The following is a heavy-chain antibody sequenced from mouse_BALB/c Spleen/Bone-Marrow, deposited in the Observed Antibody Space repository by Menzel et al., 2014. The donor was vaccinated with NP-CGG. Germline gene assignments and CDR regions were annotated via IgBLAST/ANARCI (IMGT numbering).Heavy chain of an antibody. V-gene: IGHV1-69*01. J-gene: IGHJ1*01. CDR1: GYTFTDYW. D-gene: IGHD4-1*01. CDR3: ARGTGWYFDV. Sequence: QVQLKQSGAELVMPGASVKMSCKASGYTFTDYWMHWVKQRPGQGLEWIGAIDTSDSYTSHNQKFKGKATLTVDESSSTAYMQLSSLTSEDSAVYYCARGTGWYFDVWGAGTTVTVSS. CDR2: IDTSDSYT.